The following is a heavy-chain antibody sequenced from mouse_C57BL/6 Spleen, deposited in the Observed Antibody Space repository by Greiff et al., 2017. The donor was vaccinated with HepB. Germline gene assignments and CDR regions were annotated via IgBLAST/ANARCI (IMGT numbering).Heavy chain of an antibody. J-gene: IGHJ4*01. Sequence: EVQRVESGGGLVQPGGSMKLSCVASGFTFSNYWMNWVRQSPEKGLEWVAQIRLKSDNYATHYAESVKGRFTISRDDSKSSVYLQMNNLRAEDTGIYYCTLYYCGSLYYAMDYWGQGTSVTVSS. D-gene: IGHD1-1*01. V-gene: IGHV6-3*01. CDR2: IRLKSDNYAT. CDR3: TLYYCGSLYYAMDY. CDR1: GFTFSNYW.